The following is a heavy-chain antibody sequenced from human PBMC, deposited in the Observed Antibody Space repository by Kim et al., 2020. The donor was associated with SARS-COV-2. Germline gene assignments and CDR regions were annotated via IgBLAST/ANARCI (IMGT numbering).Heavy chain of an antibody. V-gene: IGHV3-30*18. CDR1: GFTFSSYG. D-gene: IGHD2-2*01. CDR2: ISYDGSNK. Sequence: GGSLRLSCAASGFTFSSYGMHWVRQAPGKGLEWVAVISYDGSNKYYADSVKGRFTISRDNSKNTLYLQMNSLRAEDTAVYYCAKEESYCSSTSCYGNGYWGQGTLVTVSS. CDR3: AKEESYCSSTSCYGNGY. J-gene: IGHJ4*02.